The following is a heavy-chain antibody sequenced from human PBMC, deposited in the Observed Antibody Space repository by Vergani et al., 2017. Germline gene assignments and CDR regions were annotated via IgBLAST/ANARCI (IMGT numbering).Heavy chain of an antibody. D-gene: IGHD6-13*01. CDR1: GGSISSGGYS. Sequence: QLQLQESGSGLVKPSQTLSLTCAVSGGSISSGGYSWSWIRQPPGKGLEWIGYIYHSGSTYYNPSLKSRVTISVDTSKNQFSLKLSSVTAADTAVYYCARPGSSSWYQVSWYFDLWGRGTLVTVSS. V-gene: IGHV4-30-2*01. J-gene: IGHJ2*01. CDR2: IYHSGST. CDR3: ARPGSSSWYQVSWYFDL.